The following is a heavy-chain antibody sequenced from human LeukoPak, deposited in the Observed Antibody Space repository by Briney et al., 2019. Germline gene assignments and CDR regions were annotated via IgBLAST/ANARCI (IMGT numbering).Heavy chain of an antibody. CDR3: AREGIAVAATRWFDP. Sequence: GGSLRLSCAASGFTFKSYAMHWVRQAPGKGLEWVAVISSDGTNEYYADSVKGRFTISRDNSKNTLYVQMNSLRAEDTAVYYCAREGIAVAATRWFDPWGQGTLVTVSS. V-gene: IGHV3-30-3*01. D-gene: IGHD6-19*01. J-gene: IGHJ5*02. CDR2: ISSDGTNE. CDR1: GFTFKSYA.